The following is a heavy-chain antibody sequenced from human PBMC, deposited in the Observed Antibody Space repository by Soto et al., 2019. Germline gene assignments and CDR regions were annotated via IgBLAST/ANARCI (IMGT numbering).Heavy chain of an antibody. CDR1: GYTFTSNN. D-gene: IGHD2-15*01. Sequence: QVQLVQSGAEVKKPGASVKVSCKASGYTFTSNNINWVRQATGQGLEWMGWMNPNSGDTGYAQKFQGRVSMTRDTSISTAYMELSSLTSEDTAVYYCARTYCAGGSCSYFGYWGPGALVTVSS. CDR3: ARTYCAGGSCSYFGY. J-gene: IGHJ4*02. CDR2: MNPNSGDT. V-gene: IGHV1-8*01.